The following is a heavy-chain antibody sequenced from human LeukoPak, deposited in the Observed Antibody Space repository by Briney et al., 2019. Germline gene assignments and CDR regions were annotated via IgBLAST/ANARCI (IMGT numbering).Heavy chain of an antibody. CDR2: IWYDGSNK. V-gene: IGHV3-33*01. Sequence: GGSLRLSCAASGFTFSSYGMHWVRQAPGKGLEWAAVIWYDGSNKYYADSVKGRFTISRDNSKNTLYLQMNSLRAEDTAVYYCAREGIQLWSGYNAFDIWGQGTMVTVSS. CDR1: GFTFSSYG. J-gene: IGHJ3*02. D-gene: IGHD5-18*01. CDR3: AREGIQLWSGYNAFDI.